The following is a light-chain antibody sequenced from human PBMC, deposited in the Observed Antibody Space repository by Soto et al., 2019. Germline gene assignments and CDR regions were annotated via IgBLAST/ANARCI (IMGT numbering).Light chain of an antibody. Sequence: DIQMTQSPSTLSASVGDRVTITCRASQSISSWLAWYQQKPGKAPKLLIYKASSLKSGVPSRFSGSGSGTEFTLTISSVQADDFATYYCQQSRVFGPGTKLDIK. CDR1: QSISSW. CDR2: KAS. J-gene: IGKJ3*01. CDR3: QQSRV. V-gene: IGKV1-5*03.